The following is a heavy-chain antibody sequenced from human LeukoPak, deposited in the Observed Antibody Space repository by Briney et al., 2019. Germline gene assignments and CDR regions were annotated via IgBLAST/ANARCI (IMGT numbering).Heavy chain of an antibody. CDR2: ISTTSGNI. V-gene: IGHV3-21*01. CDR3: ARDLGYSYGYGGDY. Sequence: GGSLRLSCAASGFTFSSYSMNWVRQAPGKGLEWVAAISTTSGNIYYADSVKGRFTISRDNAKNSLYLQMNSLRAEDTAVYYCARDLGYSYGYGGDYWGQGTLVTVSS. CDR1: GFTFSSYS. D-gene: IGHD5-18*01. J-gene: IGHJ4*02.